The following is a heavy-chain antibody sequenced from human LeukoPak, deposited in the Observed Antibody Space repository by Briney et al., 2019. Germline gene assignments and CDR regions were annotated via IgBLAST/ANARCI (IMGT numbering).Heavy chain of an antibody. CDR3: ARARKRYGDYEDNWFDP. D-gene: IGHD4-17*01. CDR1: GFPFSSYE. V-gene: IGHV3-30*04. Sequence: PGGSLRLSCAASGFPFSSYEMHWVRQAPGRGLEWVAVISVDGRNKYNPESVKGRFTISRDNSKNTLYLQMNSLGVEDTAVYYCARARKRYGDYEDNWFDPWGQGTLVNVSS. CDR2: ISVDGRNK. J-gene: IGHJ5*02.